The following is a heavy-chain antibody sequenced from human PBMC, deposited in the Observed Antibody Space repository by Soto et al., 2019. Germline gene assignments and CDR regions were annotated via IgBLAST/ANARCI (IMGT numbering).Heavy chain of an antibody. J-gene: IGHJ5*02. CDR1: GGTFSSYT. Sequence: ASVKVSCKASGGTFSSYTISWVRQAPGQGLEWVGRIIPILGSTYYADSVKGRFTFSRDNSKNTLYLQMNSLRAEDTAVYYCARAYGGNPALFDPWGQGTLVTVSS. V-gene: IGHV1-69*08. D-gene: IGHD2-15*01. CDR2: IIPILGST. CDR3: ARAYGGNPALFDP.